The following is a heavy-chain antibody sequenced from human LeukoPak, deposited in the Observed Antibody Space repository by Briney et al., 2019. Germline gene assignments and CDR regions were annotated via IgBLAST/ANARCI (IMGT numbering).Heavy chain of an antibody. J-gene: IGHJ4*02. CDR1: GGSISSYY. CDR2: IYYSGSTS. V-gene: IGHV4-59*12. CDR3: ARVGRYYGSGSYDNFDY. Sequence: PSETLSLTCTVSGGSISSYYWSWIRQPPGKGLEWIGYIYYSGSTSYYNPSLKSRVIISVDTSKNQFSLKLSSVTAADTAVYYCARVGRYYGSGSYDNFDYWGQGTLVTVSS. D-gene: IGHD3-10*01.